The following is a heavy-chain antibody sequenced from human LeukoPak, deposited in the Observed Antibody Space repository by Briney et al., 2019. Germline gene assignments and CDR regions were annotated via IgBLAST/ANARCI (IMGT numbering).Heavy chain of an antibody. J-gene: IGHJ4*02. CDR3: ARLYYYDSSGYYQIDY. CDR2: IDWDDDK. CDR1: GFSLSTSGMC. D-gene: IGHD3-22*01. Sequence: SGPTLVNPTQTLTLTCTFSGFSLSTSGMCVSWIRQPPGKVLEWLARIDWDDDKYYSTSLKTRLTISKDTSKNQVVLTMTNMDPVDTATYYCARLYYYDSSGYYQIDYWGQGTLVTVSS. V-gene: IGHV2-70*11.